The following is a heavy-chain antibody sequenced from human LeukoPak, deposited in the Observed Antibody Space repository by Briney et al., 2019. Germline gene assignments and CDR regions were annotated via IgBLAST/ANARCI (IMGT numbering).Heavy chain of an antibody. J-gene: IGHJ4*02. D-gene: IGHD3-10*01. CDR1: GYTFTSYG. V-gene: IGHV1-18*01. Sequence: GASVKVSCKASGYTFTSYGISWVRQAPGQGLEWMGWISAYNGNTNYAQKLQGRVTMTTDTSTSTAYMELRSLRSDDTAVYYCARRMDLRWFGELLLMDYWGQGTLVTVSS. CDR3: ARRMDLRWFGELLLMDY. CDR2: ISAYNGNT.